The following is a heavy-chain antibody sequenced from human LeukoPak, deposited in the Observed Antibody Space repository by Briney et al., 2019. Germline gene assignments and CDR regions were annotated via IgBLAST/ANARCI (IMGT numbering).Heavy chain of an antibody. CDR2: INWNGGST. J-gene: IGHJ4*02. V-gene: IGHV3-20*04. CDR3: ARKTDSGGQGDY. CDR1: GFTFDDYG. D-gene: IGHD3-22*01. Sequence: GGSLRLSCAVSGFTFDDYGMSWVRQAPGKGLEWVSGINWNGGSTGYADSVKGRFTISRDNAKNSLYLQMNSLRAEDTAVYYCARKTDSGGQGDYWGPGALVTVSS.